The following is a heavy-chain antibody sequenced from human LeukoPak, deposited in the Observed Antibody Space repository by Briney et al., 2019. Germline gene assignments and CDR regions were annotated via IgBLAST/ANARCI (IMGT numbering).Heavy chain of an antibody. CDR1: GFTFSSYD. V-gene: IGHV3-30*02. J-gene: IGHJ6*03. D-gene: IGHD6-19*01. CDR2: IRYDGSNK. CDR3: AKGSKAVLFTRDHYMDV. Sequence: GGSLRLSCAASGFTFSSYDIHWVRQAPGKGLEWVAFIRYDGSNKYYADSVRGRFTISRDNSKNTLYLQMNSLRAEDTAVYFCAKGSKAVLFTRDHYMDVWGKGATVTISS.